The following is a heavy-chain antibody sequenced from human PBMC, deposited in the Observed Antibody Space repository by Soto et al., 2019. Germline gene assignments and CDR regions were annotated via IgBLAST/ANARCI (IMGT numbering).Heavy chain of an antibody. V-gene: IGHV4-31*03. CDR3: AIWVEVSFD. D-gene: IGHD2-15*01. J-gene: IGHJ5*02. CDR1: GGSISSGYYS. CDR2: IYHSGRT. Sequence: SETLSLTCTVSGGSISSGYYSWTCVRQNPGKGLEWIGHIYHSGRTYYNPYLKSRVTISVDTSKNQFSLNLSSVTAADTALYYFAIWVEVSFD.